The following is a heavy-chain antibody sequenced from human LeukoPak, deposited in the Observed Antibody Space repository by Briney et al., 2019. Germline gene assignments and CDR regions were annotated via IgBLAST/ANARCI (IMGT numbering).Heavy chain of an antibody. D-gene: IGHD2-2*01. Sequence: RAGESLKISCKGSGYSFTSYWIGWVRQMPGKGLEWMGIIYPGDSDTRYSPSFQGQVTISADKSISTAYLQWSSLKASDTAMYYCARQRVPAAMENWFDPWGQGTLVTVSS. V-gene: IGHV5-51*01. CDR3: ARQRVPAAMENWFDP. J-gene: IGHJ5*02. CDR2: IYPGDSDT. CDR1: GYSFTSYW.